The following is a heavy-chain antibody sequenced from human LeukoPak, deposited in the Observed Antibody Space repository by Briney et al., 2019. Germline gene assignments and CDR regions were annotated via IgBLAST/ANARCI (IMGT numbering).Heavy chain of an antibody. CDR1: GFTFSNYW. Sequence: GGSLRLSCVASGFTFSNYWMHWVRHALGKGLVWVSRIYIDGTDTTYADSVKGRFTISRDNAKNTLYLQMNSLRAEDTAVYYCARGGNGGNSLDYWGQGALITVSS. CDR3: ARGGNGGNSLDY. D-gene: IGHD4-23*01. V-gene: IGHV3-74*03. J-gene: IGHJ4*02. CDR2: IYIDGTDT.